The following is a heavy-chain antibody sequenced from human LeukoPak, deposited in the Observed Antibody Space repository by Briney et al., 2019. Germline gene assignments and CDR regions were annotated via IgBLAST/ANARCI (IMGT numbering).Heavy chain of an antibody. CDR1: GGSITTTIYY. CDR2: LHYTGSENT. V-gene: IGHV4-39*07. D-gene: IGHD2-21*01. J-gene: IGHJ4*02. Sequence: SETLSLTCTVSGGSITTTIYYWGWVRQAPGKGLEWIGALHYTGSENTYYNPSLKTRVTISVATSKNLFSLKLSSVTAADTAVYYCARGVDCYGVWGQGTLVTVSS. CDR3: ARGVDCYGV.